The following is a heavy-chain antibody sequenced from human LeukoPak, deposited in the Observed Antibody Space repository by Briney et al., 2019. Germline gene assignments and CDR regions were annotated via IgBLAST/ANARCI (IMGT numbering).Heavy chain of an antibody. V-gene: IGHV1-2*02. Sequence: GASVKVSCKASGYTFTGYYMHWVRQAPGQGPEWMGWINPNSGGTNYAQKFQGRVTMTRDTSISTAYMELSRLRSDDTAVYYCARDLYSSGWYTNWFDPWGQGTLVTVSS. CDR2: INPNSGGT. CDR3: ARDLYSSGWYTNWFDP. D-gene: IGHD6-19*01. J-gene: IGHJ5*02. CDR1: GYTFTGYY.